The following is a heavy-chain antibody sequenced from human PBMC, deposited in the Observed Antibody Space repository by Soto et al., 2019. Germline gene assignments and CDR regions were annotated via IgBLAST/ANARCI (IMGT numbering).Heavy chain of an antibody. J-gene: IGHJ4*02. CDR3: ARDFYPLAYYFDY. Sequence: GASVKVSCKASGYTFTSYDISWVRQAPGQGLEWMGWISGNDGKTKYARKFQGRVTMTTDTSTSTAYMEMNSLRHDDTAVYYCARDFYPLAYYFDYWGQGTLVTVSS. CDR1: GYTFTSYD. CDR2: ISGNDGKT. V-gene: IGHV1-18*01.